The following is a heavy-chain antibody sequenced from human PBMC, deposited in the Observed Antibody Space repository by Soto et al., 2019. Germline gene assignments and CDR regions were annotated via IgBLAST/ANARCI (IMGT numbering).Heavy chain of an antibody. Sequence: EVQLLESGGGLVQPGGSLRLSCAASGFTFSNYDMSWVRQGPGKGLEWVSAIRASSSSTFYADSVKGRFTISRDNSKNTLYLQMNSLRPEDTAVYHCAPSGGYYSDSSGYSNGYWGQGTLVTVSS. CDR3: APSGGYYSDSSGYSNGY. CDR2: IRASSSST. J-gene: IGHJ4*02. V-gene: IGHV3-23*01. D-gene: IGHD3-22*01. CDR1: GFTFSNYD.